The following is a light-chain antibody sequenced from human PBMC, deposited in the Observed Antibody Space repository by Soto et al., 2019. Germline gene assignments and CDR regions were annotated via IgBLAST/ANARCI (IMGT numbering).Light chain of an antibody. CDR1: NSDVGSYHL. CDR3: CSYAGNSAYV. CDR2: EGS. V-gene: IGLV2-23*01. J-gene: IGLJ1*01. Sequence: QSALTQPASVFGSPGQSITISCTGTNSDVGSYHLVSWYQQHPGKAPKVLIFEGSRRPSGVSNRFSGSKSGNTASLTISGLHAEDEADYYCCSYAGNSAYVFGTGTKVTVL.